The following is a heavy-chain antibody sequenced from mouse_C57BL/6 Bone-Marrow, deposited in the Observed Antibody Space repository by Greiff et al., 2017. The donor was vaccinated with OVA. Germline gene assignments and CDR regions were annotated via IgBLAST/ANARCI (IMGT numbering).Heavy chain of an antibody. CDR3: ARLGPYGSSSHWYFDV. V-gene: IGHV1-82*01. J-gene: IGHJ1*03. CDR2: IYPGDGDT. D-gene: IGHD1-1*01. Sequence: QVQLQQSGPELVKPGASVKISCKASGYAFSSSWMNWVKQRPGKGLEWIGRIYPGDGDTNYNGKFKGKATLTADKSSSTAYMQLSSLTSEDSAVYVCARLGPYGSSSHWYFDVWGTGTTVTVSS. CDR1: GYAFSSSW.